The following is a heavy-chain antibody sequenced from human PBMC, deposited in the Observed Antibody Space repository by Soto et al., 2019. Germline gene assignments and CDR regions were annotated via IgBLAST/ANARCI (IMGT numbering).Heavy chain of an antibody. V-gene: IGHV3-48*02. CDR3: ARETGLRSSGWSYYLDF. J-gene: IGHJ4*02. Sequence: EVQLVESEGGMVQPGGSLRVSCAASGFTLSSYSMHWVRQAAGKGLEWVSYISGSGGTIYYADSVKGRFTISRDNAKNALSVQMNSLRDEDTAVYFCARETGLRSSGWSYYLDFWGQGTRVTVSS. CDR1: GFTLSSYS. D-gene: IGHD6-19*01. CDR2: ISGSGGTI.